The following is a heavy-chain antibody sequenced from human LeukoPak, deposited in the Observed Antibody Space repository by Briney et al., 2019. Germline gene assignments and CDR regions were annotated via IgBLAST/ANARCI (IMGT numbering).Heavy chain of an antibody. V-gene: IGHV3-21*05. J-gene: IGHJ4*02. CDR2: ISSSTSFI. Sequence: GGSLRLSCATSGFTFSGYGMNWVRQAPGKGLEWVSYISSSTSFIYYADSMKGRFIVSRDNAKNALYLQMNSLRAEDTAVYYCARVHPGAFSVWGQGTLVTVSS. CDR1: GFTFSGYG. CDR3: ARVHPGAFSV. D-gene: IGHD1-26*01.